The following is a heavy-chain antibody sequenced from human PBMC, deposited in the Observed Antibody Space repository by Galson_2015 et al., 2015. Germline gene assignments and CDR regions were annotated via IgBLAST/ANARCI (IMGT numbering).Heavy chain of an antibody. CDR2: IKQDGSEK. CDR1: GFTFSSYW. Sequence: SLRLSCAASGFTFSSYWMSWVRQAPGKGLEWVANIKQDGSEKYYVDSVKGRFTISRDNAKNSLYLQMNSLRAEDTAVYYCARAPEYYYYYYGMDVWGQGTTVTVSS. J-gene: IGHJ6*02. CDR3: ARAPEYYYYYYGMDV. V-gene: IGHV3-7*04. D-gene: IGHD2/OR15-2a*01.